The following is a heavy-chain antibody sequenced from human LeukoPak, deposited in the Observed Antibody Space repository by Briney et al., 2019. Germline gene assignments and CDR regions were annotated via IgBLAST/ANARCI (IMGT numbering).Heavy chain of an antibody. CDR3: AKVGGSSFYYFYAMDV. Sequence: ASVKVSCKASGYTFSSYGISWVRQAPGQGLEWMGWISVYNANTDQSKKLQGRVTMTTDTSTSTAYMELTSLRSDDTAVYYCAKVGGSSFYYFYAMDVWGQGTTVTVSS. J-gene: IGHJ6*02. D-gene: IGHD2-15*01. V-gene: IGHV1-18*01. CDR1: GYTFSSYG. CDR2: ISVYNANT.